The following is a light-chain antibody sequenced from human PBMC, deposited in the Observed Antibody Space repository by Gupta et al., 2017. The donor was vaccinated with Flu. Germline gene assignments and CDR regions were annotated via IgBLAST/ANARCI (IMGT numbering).Light chain of an antibody. J-gene: IGLJ1*01. V-gene: IGLV3-21*02. Sequence: SYVLPQPPSVSVAPGQTARISCGRNNLGSNSVLWYQQKPGQAPVLVIYDDTNRPSGIPERFSGSNSRSSATLTISRVEAGDEADYYCQVWDPNNDYVFGTGTKVTVL. CDR1: NLGSNS. CDR3: QVWDPNNDYV. CDR2: DDT.